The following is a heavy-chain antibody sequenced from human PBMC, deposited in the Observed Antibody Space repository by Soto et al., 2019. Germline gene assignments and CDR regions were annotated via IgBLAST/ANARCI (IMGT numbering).Heavy chain of an antibody. Sequence: EVQLVESGGGLVKPGGSLRLSCAASGFTFNTYSMSWVRQAPGKGLEWVSSISGDSRYIYYTDSVKGRFTISRDNAKNSLYLQMNSLRAEDTAMYYCARVVPSTMVDYWGQGALFTVSS. CDR1: GFTFNTYS. CDR2: ISGDSRYI. J-gene: IGHJ4*02. CDR3: ARVVPSTMVDY. V-gene: IGHV3-21*01. D-gene: IGHD3-10*01.